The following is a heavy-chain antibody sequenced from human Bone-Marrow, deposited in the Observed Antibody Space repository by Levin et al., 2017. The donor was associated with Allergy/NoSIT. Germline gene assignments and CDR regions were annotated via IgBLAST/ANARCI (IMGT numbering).Heavy chain of an antibody. CDR3: ARGERSGVTGDY. CDR2: IYSGGST. D-gene: IGHD3-10*01. J-gene: IGHJ4*02. Sequence: LPGGSLRLSCAASGFTVSNNYMRWVRQAPGKGLEWVSLIYSGGSTYYADSVKDRFTISRDKSKNTPYLQMNSMRVEDTAVYNCARGERSGVTGDYWGQGTLVTVSS. CDR1: GFTVSNNY. V-gene: IGHV3-53*01.